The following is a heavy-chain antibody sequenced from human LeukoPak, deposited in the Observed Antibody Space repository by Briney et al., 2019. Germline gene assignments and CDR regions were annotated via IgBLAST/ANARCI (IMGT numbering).Heavy chain of an antibody. CDR2: IYPSGST. V-gene: IGHV4-4*07. J-gene: IGHJ2*01. CDR1: GGSISSYY. Sequence: SETLSLTCTVSGGSISSYYWSWIRQPAGKGLEWIGRIYPSGSTHYNPSLKSRVTVSLDTSNNQFSLKLSSVTAADTAVYYCARNWYFDLWGRGTLVTVSS. CDR3: ARNWYFDL.